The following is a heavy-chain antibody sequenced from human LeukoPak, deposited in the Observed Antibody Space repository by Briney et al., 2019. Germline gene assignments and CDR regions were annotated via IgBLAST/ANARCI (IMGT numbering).Heavy chain of an antibody. CDR2: ISSGGSTI. CDR3: ARRAGAGRCFDY. J-gene: IGHJ4*02. CDR1: GFTFSDYY. V-gene: IGHV3-11*01. Sequence: GGSLRLSCAVSGFTFSDYYMSWIRQAPGKGLEWVSYISSGGSTISHADSVKGRFTISRDNAENSLYLQMNSLRAEDTAVYYCARRAGAGRCFDYWGQGTLVTVSS. D-gene: IGHD6-13*01.